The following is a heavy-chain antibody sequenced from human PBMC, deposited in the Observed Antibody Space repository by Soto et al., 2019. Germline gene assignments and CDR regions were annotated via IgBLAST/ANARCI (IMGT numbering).Heavy chain of an antibody. CDR1: GFTFSNYV. CDR3: ARRGRTLPHYSYYMDV. J-gene: IGHJ6*03. CDR2: ISNSGSNR. V-gene: IGHV3-23*01. Sequence: EVQLLEYGGGLVQPGGSLRLSCAASGFTFSNYVMSWVGQAPGKGLEWVSSISNSGSNRYYAESVKGRVTISRDNSNNTLYLQMNSLRAEDTALYYCARRGRTLPHYSYYMDVWGKGTTVTVSS.